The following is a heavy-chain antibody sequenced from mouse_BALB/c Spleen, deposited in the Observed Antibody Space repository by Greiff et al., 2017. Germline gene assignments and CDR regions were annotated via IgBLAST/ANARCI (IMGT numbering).Heavy chain of an antibody. CDR2: IRNKANGYTT. J-gene: IGHJ3*01. V-gene: IGHV7-3*02. CDR1: GFTFTDYY. D-gene: IGHD2-5*01. Sequence: DVKLVESGGGLVQPGGSLRLSCATSGFTFTDYYMSWVRQPPGKALEWLGFIRNKANGYTTEYSASVKGRFTISRDNSQSILYLQMNTLRAEDSATYYCARAESYYSNSWFAYWGQGTLVTVSA. CDR3: ARAESYYSNSWFAY.